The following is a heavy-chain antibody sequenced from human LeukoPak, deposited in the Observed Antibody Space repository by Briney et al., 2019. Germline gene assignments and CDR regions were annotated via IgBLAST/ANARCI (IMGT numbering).Heavy chain of an antibody. D-gene: IGHD3-3*01. J-gene: IGHJ3*02. CDR1: GFIFNNYG. V-gene: IGHV3-30*03. CDR3: ARVGYDFGFSGAFDI. Sequence: PGGSLRLSCAASGFIFNNYGMHWVRQAPGKGLEGVAVISYDGSNEYYADSVKGRFTMPRDNSKNTLYLEMNSLRVDDTAVYYCARVGYDFGFSGAFDIWGQGTMVTVSS. CDR2: ISYDGSNE.